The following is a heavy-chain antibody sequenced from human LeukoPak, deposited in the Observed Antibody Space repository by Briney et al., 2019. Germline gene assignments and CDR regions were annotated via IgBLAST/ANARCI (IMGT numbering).Heavy chain of an antibody. Sequence: PGGSLRLSCAASGFTFSNAWMSWVRQAPGKGLEWVGCIKSKTDGGTTDYAAPVKGRFTISRDDSKNTLYLQMNSLKTEDTAVYYCTTDFHGAPQYYYGSGSYPNWGQGTLVTVSS. CDR2: IKSKTDGGTT. V-gene: IGHV3-15*01. J-gene: IGHJ4*02. CDR3: TTDFHGAPQYYYGSGSYPN. CDR1: GFTFSNAW. D-gene: IGHD3-10*01.